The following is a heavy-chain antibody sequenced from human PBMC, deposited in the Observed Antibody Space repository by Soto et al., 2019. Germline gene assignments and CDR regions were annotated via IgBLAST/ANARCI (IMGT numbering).Heavy chain of an antibody. CDR1: GGSISSYY. V-gene: IGHV4-59*01. CDR3: ARALNWFDP. CDR2: IYYSGST. Sequence: SETLSLTCTVSGGSISSYYWSWIRQPPGKGLEWIGYIYYSGSTNYNPSLKSRVSISVDTSKNQFSLKLSSVTAADTAVYYCARALNWFDPWGPGTLVSLSS. J-gene: IGHJ5*02.